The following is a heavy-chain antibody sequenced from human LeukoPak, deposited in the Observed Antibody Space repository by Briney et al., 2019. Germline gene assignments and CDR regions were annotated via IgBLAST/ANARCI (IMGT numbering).Heavy chain of an antibody. V-gene: IGHV3-11*01. D-gene: IGHD6-13*01. CDR1: GFTVSSNY. J-gene: IGHJ4*02. Sequence: PGGSLRLSCAASGFTVSSNYMSWVRQAPGKGLEWVSYISSSGSTIYYADSVKGRFTISRDNAKNSLYLQMNSLRAEDTAVYYCARHPGGAAALDYGGQGTLVTVSS. CDR2: ISSSGSTI. CDR3: ARHPGGAAALDY.